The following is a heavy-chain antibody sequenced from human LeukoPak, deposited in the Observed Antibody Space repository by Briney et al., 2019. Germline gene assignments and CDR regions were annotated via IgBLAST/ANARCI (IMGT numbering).Heavy chain of an antibody. D-gene: IGHD3-22*01. Sequence: SETLSLTCSVSGDAITGSSYYWGWIRQPPGKGLESIVSMYYSGSTYSNPSLKSRVTMSADTSKNQFSLKLSSVSAADTAVYYCARQYYDNTGYYYFDYWGQGTLVTVSS. CDR3: ARQYYDNTGYYYFDY. V-gene: IGHV4-39*01. CDR2: MYYSGST. J-gene: IGHJ4*02. CDR1: GDAITGSSYY.